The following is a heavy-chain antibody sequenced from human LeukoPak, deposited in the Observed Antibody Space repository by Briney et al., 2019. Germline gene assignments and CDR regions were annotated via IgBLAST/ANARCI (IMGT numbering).Heavy chain of an antibody. CDR3: AKGGHHYYPFYN. Sequence: PGGSLRLSCAVSGFTFSTSPMGWVRQAPGKGLEWVSSIHAGGSDPFCADSVQGRCTISRDNSKNTLSLQLNSLRAEDTAIYFCAKGGHHYYPFYNWGQGTLVTVSS. J-gene: IGHJ4*02. CDR1: GFTFSTSP. D-gene: IGHD1-26*01. CDR2: IHAGGSDP. V-gene: IGHV3-23*01.